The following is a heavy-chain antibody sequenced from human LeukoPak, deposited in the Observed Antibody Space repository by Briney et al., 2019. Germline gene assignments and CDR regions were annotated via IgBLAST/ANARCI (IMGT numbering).Heavy chain of an antibody. CDR2: INHSGST. CDR3: ARGLVLMVYAIGFDY. D-gene: IGHD2-8*01. J-gene: IGHJ4*02. V-gene: IGHV4-34*01. Sequence: SETLSLTCAVYGGPFSGYYWSWIRQPPGKGLEWIGEINHSGSTNYNPSLKSRVTISVDTSKNQFSLKLSSVTAADTAVYYCARGLVLMVYAIGFDYWGQGTLVTVSS. CDR1: GGPFSGYY.